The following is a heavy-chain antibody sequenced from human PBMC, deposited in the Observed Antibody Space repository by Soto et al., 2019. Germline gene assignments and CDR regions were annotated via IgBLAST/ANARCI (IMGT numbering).Heavy chain of an antibody. CDR2: IIPIFNTT. Sequence: QVQLVQSGAEVKKPGSSVKVACTASGGTFNSYAISWVRQAPGQGLEWMGGIIPIFNTTKYAQKFQGRVRMTANKPTDTAYMELSSLTSEDTAVYFCATQQQLATFDYWGQGTLVSVSS. J-gene: IGHJ4*02. CDR1: GGTFNSYA. V-gene: IGHV1-69*06. CDR3: ATQQQLATFDY. D-gene: IGHD6-13*01.